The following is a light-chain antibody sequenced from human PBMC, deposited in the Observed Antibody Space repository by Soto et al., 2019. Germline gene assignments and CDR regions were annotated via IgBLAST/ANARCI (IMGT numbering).Light chain of an antibody. V-gene: IGLV1-40*01. CDR1: SSNIGSYYD. J-gene: IGLJ2*01. CDR3: QSYDSSLSHVV. Sequence: QSLLTQPPSVSGAPGQRVTIPCTGSSSNIGSYYDVHWYQQLPGTVPKLLIYGDNNRPSGVPDRFSGSKSGTSASLAITGLQAEDEANYYCQSYDSSLSHVVFGGGTKLTVL. CDR2: GDN.